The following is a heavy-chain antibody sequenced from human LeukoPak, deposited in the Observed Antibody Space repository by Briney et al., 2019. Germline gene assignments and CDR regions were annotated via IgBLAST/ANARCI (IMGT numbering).Heavy chain of an antibody. CDR2: INKSESS. CDR1: GGSLSAYY. V-gene: IGHV4-34*01. D-gene: IGHD2-15*01. J-gene: IGHJ6*03. Sequence: SETLSLTCAVYGGSLSAYYWSWIRQSPGKGLEWIGEINKSESSNYNPSLKSRVTISVDTSKNQFSLKLSSVTAADTAVYYCARDQYCSGGSCYSDYYYYYMDVWGKGTTVTVSS. CDR3: ARDQYCSGGSCYSDYYYYYMDV.